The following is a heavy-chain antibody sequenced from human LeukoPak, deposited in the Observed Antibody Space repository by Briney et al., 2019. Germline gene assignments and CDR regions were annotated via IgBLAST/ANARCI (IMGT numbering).Heavy chain of an antibody. CDR2: IYSGGST. Sequence: PGGSLRLSCAASGLSFSFYAMSWVRQAPGKGLEWVSVIYSGGSTYYADSVKGRFTISRDNSKNTLYLQMNSLRAEDTAVYYCARALYSYGYPYYFDYWGQGTLVTVSS. J-gene: IGHJ4*02. CDR1: GLSFSFYA. V-gene: IGHV3-53*01. CDR3: ARALYSYGYPYYFDY. D-gene: IGHD5-18*01.